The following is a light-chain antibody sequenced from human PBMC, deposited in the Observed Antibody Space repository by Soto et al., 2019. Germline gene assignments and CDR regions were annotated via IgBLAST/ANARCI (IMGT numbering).Light chain of an antibody. J-gene: IGLJ2*01. CDR1: SSNIGSNT. CDR3: QSYDYNLSGVL. CDR2: SNN. Sequence: QSVLTQPPSASGTPGQRVTISCSGSSSNIGSNTVNWYQQLPGTAPKLLIYSNNQRPSGVPDRFSGSKSGTSASLAISGLQSEDEADYYCQSYDYNLSGVLFGGGTKLTVL. V-gene: IGLV1-44*01.